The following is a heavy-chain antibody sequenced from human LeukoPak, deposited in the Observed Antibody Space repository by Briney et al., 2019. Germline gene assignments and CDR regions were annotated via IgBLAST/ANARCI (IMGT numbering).Heavy chain of an antibody. D-gene: IGHD3-10*01. CDR1: GGSFSGYY. CDR2: INHSGST. CDR3: ARVPGYYFDY. V-gene: IGHV4-34*01. Sequence: PSETLSLTCAVYGGSFSGYYWSWIRQPPGKGLEWIGEINHSGSTNYNPSLKSRVTISVDTSKNQFSLKLSSVTAADTAVYYCARVPGYYFDYWGQGTLVTVSS. J-gene: IGHJ4*02.